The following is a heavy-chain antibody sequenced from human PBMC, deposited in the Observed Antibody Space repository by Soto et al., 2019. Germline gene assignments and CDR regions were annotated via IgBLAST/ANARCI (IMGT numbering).Heavy chain of an antibody. CDR1: GFTFSSYS. J-gene: IGHJ4*02. CDR2: ISSSSSTI. Sequence: EVQLVESGGGLVQPGGSLRLSCAASGFTFSSYSMNWVRQAPGKGLEWVSYISSSSSTIYYAASVKGRFTIPRDNAKNSLYLQMNSLRAEDTAVYYCARGIGISYSSSWYSSYFDYWGQGTLVTVSS. V-gene: IGHV3-48*01. D-gene: IGHD6-13*01. CDR3: ARGIGISYSSSWYSSYFDY.